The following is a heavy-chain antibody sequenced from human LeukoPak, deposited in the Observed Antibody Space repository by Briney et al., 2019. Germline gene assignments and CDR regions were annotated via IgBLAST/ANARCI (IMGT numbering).Heavy chain of an antibody. CDR3: ARAPWVPSLYSSSWYGNWFDP. CDR1: GYTFTDYY. V-gene: IGHV1-2*02. J-gene: IGHJ5*02. Sequence: ASVKVSCKASGYTFTDYYVHWVRQAPGQGLEWMGWINPNSGGTNYAQKFQGTVTMTRDTSISTAYMELTRLRSDDTAVYYCARAPWVPSLYSSSWYGNWFDPWGQGTLVTVSS. CDR2: INPNSGGT. D-gene: IGHD6-13*01.